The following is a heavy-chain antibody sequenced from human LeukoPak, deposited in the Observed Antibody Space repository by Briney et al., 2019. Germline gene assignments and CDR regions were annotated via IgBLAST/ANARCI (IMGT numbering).Heavy chain of an antibody. CDR2: INPSGGST. CDR1: GYTFTSYH. J-gene: IGHJ4*02. Sequence: ASVKVSCKASGYTFTSYHMHWVRQAPGQGLEWMGIINPSGGSTSYAQIFQGRVTMIRDTSTSTVYMELGSLRSEDTAVYYCARVSGYDSSQYYFDYWGQGTLVTVSS. CDR3: ARVSGYDSSQYYFDY. D-gene: IGHD3-22*01. V-gene: IGHV1-46*01.